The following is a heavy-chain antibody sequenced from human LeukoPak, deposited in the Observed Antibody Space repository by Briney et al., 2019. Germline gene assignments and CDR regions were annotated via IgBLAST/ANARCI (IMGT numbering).Heavy chain of an antibody. CDR3: ARGGAQQWLVLGNAFDI. CDR2: INPNSGGT. V-gene: IGHV1-2*02. CDR1: GYTFTVYY. D-gene: IGHD6-19*01. J-gene: IGHJ3*02. Sequence: ASVKVSCKASGYTFTVYYMHWVRQAPGQGLEWMGWINPNSGGTNYAQKFQGRVTMTRDTSISTAYMELSRLRSDDTAVYYCARGGAQQWLVLGNAFDIWGQGTMVTVSS.